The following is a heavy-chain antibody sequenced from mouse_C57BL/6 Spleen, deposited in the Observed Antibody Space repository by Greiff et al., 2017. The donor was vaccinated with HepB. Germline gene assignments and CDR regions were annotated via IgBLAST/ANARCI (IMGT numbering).Heavy chain of an antibody. V-gene: IGHV1-64*01. J-gene: IGHJ4*01. CDR1: GYTFTSYW. CDR3: ARTPMVTYAMDY. Sequence: QVQLQQPGAELVKPGASVKLSCKASGYTFTSYWMHWVKQRPGQGLEWIGMIHPNSGSTNYNEKFKSKATLTVDKSSSTAYMQLSSRTSEDSAVYYCARTPMVTYAMDYWGQGTSVTVSS. CDR2: IHPNSGST. D-gene: IGHD2-2*01.